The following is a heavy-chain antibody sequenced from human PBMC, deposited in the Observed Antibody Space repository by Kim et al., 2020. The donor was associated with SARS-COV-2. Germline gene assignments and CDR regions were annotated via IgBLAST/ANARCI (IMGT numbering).Heavy chain of an antibody. CDR1: GGTFRNYE. Sequence: SVKVSCKASGGTFRNYEYNWVRQAPGQGLEWLGGIFPIFGATNYAQKFQGRLTITADESTSTVYMQLSSLKSEDTAVYYCARGVEYSSSSWFDPWGQGT. V-gene: IGHV1-69*13. CDR2: IFPIFGAT. CDR3: ARGVEYSSSSWFDP. D-gene: IGHD6-6*01. J-gene: IGHJ5*02.